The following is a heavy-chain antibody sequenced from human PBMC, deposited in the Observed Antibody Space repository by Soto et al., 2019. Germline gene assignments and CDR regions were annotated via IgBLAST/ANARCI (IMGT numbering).Heavy chain of an antibody. V-gene: IGHV3-23*01. CDR2: ITGNSARI. CDR3: AKNGDYDYDAFDV. CDR1: QFTFRRYA. J-gene: IGHJ3*01. D-gene: IGHD3-16*01. Sequence: EVELLQSGGGLVQPGGSLRLSCAASQFTFRRYAMSWVRQAPGKGLEWVSGITGNSARIYYADSVKGRFTISRDNSNNTLYLQMNTLRAEDTAVYYCAKNGDYDYDAFDVWGQGTVVTVSS.